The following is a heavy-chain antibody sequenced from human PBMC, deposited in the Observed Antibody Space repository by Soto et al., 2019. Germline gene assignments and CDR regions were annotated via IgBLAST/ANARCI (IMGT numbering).Heavy chain of an antibody. Sequence: QVQLQESGPGLVKPPQTLSLTCTVSGASIVSLDYYWTWIRRPPGKGLEWIGHIYHTGATYYNPSLESRVVMSVDTSNNQFSLKLSSVTAADTAVFYCARGAVVNLVRGVMGGNWFDPWGQGTLVTVSS. CDR3: ARGAVVNLVRGVMGGNWFDP. CDR2: IYHTGAT. D-gene: IGHD3-10*01. V-gene: IGHV4-30-4*01. J-gene: IGHJ5*02. CDR1: GASIVSLDYY.